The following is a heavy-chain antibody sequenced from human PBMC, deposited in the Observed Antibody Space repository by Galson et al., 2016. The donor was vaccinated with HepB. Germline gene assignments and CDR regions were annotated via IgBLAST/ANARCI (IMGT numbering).Heavy chain of an antibody. D-gene: IGHD6-19*01. CDR1: GGSISSSNY. J-gene: IGHJ4*02. CDR2: SRYSGTT. V-gene: IGHV4-39*01. CDR3: ARLPIYSSGWQIDY. Sequence: ETLSLTCTVSGGSISSSNYWGWIRQPPGMGLEWIAMSRYSGTTYYNPSLKSRVTISVDTSKNQFSLKLSSVTAADTALYYCARLPIYSSGWQIDYWGQGTLVTVSS.